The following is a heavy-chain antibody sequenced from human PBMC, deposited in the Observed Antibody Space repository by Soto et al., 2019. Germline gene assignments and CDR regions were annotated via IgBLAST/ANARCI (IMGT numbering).Heavy chain of an antibody. CDR2: IHYSGST. Sequence: PSETLSLTCTVSGDYITTYYWSWIRQPPGKGPEWIGYIHYSGSTNYNPSLKSRVTISVDTSKNQFSLKLSSVTAADTAVYYCARRGDYVDWFDPCGEGTLVTVSS. D-gene: IGHD4-17*01. CDR3: ARRGDYVDWFDP. V-gene: IGHV4-59*01. CDR1: GDYITTYY. J-gene: IGHJ5*02.